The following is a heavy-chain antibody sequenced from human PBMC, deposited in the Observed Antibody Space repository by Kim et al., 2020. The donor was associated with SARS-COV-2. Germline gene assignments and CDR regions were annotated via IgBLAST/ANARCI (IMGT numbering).Heavy chain of an antibody. J-gene: IGHJ4*02. CDR3: ARFIAVAGTIDS. V-gene: IGHV3-23*03. Sequence: YYADSVQGRFTVSRDNSKNTLYLQMNRLRAEDTAVYYCARFIAVAGTIDSSGQGTLVTVSS. D-gene: IGHD6-19*01.